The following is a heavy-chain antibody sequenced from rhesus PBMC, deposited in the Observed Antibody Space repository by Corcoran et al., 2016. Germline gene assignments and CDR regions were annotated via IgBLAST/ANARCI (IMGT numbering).Heavy chain of an antibody. J-gene: IGHJ5-2*02. CDR3: ASGYSGYSYYNSLDV. D-gene: IGHD5-24*01. Sequence: QLQLQESGPGLVKPSETLSVTCAVSGGSISSCSWSWIRQAPGTGLERIGNIYGSGSTTYYNPSLKSRVTLSVDTSKNQLSLKLYSVTAADTAVYYCASGYSGYSYYNSLDVWGRGVLVTVSS. V-gene: IGHV4-169*02. CDR2: IYGSGSTT. CDR1: GGSISSCS.